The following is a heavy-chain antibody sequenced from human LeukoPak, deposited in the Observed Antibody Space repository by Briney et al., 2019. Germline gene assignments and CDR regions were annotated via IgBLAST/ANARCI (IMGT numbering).Heavy chain of an antibody. V-gene: IGHV1-2*02. CDR2: INPNSGGT. CDR1: GYTFTGYY. J-gene: IGHJ4*02. D-gene: IGHD4/OR15-4a*01. CDR3: AREDDYGAIPYDY. Sequence: SVKISCKASGYTFTGYYTHWVRQAPGQGLEWMGWINPNSGGTNYAQKFQGRVTMTRDTSISTAYMELSRLRSDDTAVYYCAREDDYGAIPYDYWGQGTLVPVYS.